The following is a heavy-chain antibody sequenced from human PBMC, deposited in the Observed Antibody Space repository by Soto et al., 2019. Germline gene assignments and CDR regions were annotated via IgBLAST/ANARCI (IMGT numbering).Heavy chain of an antibody. CDR1: GSTFSSYA. J-gene: IGHJ6*02. V-gene: IGHV3-30-3*01. CDR2: ISYDGSNK. Sequence: GGSLRLSCAASGSTFSSYAMHWVRQAPGKGLEWVAVISYDGSNKYYADSVKGRFTISRDNSKNTLYLQMNSLRAEDTAVYYCARDPDTAMVSGGGMDVWGQGTTVTVSS. CDR3: ARDPDTAMVSGGGMDV. D-gene: IGHD5-18*01.